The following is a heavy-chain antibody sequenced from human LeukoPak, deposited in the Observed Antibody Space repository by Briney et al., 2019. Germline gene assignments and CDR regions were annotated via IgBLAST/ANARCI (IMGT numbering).Heavy chain of an antibody. CDR3: ARDSTYYLRYGYFDS. CDR2: ISWNSGSK. Sequence: SGRSLRLSCAASGFTFDDFAMHWVRQAPGKGLEWVSGISWNSGSKGYADSVKGRFTISRDNSKNTLYLQMNSLRAEDTAVYYCARDSTYYLRYGYFDSWGQGILVTVSS. CDR1: GFTFDDFA. D-gene: IGHD3-22*01. V-gene: IGHV3-9*01. J-gene: IGHJ4*02.